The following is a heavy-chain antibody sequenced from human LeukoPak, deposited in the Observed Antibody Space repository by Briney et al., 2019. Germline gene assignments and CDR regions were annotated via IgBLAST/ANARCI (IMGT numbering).Heavy chain of an antibody. V-gene: IGHV1-46*01. J-gene: IGHJ5*02. D-gene: IGHD3-3*01. CDR1: GYTFTKYY. CDR2: MHPTGDST. CDR3: ARHDFDLPMIYSFFVH. Sequence: ASVKVSCKASGYTFTKYYMNWARQAPGQGLEWMGIMHPTGDSTNYAQRFQGRVTLTSDTSTGTFYMELSSLTSEDTAVYYCARHDFDLPMIYSFFVHWGQGTLVTVSS.